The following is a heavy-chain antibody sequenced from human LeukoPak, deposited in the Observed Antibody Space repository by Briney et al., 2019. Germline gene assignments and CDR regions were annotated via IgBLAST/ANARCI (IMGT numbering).Heavy chain of an antibody. J-gene: IGHJ4*02. CDR3: ARGKEL. V-gene: IGHV4-34*01. Sequence: KPSETLSLTCAVYGGSFSGYYWSWIRQPPGKGLEWIGEINHSGNTNYNPSLKSRVTISVDTSKNQFSLKLSSVTAADTAVYYCARGKELWGQGTLVTVSS. D-gene: IGHD1-7*01. CDR2: INHSGNT. CDR1: GGSFSGYY.